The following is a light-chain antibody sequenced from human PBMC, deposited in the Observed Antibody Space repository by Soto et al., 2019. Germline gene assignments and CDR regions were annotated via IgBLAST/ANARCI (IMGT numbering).Light chain of an antibody. V-gene: IGKV4-1*01. J-gene: IGKJ2*01. Sequence: DIVMTQSPDSLTVSLGERATINGKSSQSLLYSSNNKNYLAWYQQKPGQPPKLLIYWASIRESGVPDRFSGSGSGADFTLTISSLQSEDVAVYYCQQYYNTPYTFGQGTKLEIK. CDR1: QSLLYSSNNKNY. CDR2: WAS. CDR3: QQYYNTPYT.